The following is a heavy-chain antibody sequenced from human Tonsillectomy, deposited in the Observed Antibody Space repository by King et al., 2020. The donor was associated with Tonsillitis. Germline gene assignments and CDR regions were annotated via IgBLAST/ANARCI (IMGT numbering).Heavy chain of an antibody. J-gene: IGHJ4*02. CDR3: ARDFHAKPLVYYFDY. CDR1: GGSINSYY. Sequence: VQLQESGPGLVKPSETLSLNCTVSGGSINSYYWSWIRQPPGKGLEWIGRIYSRGSINYNPSLKSRVSISVDTSKNQFSLRLSSVTAADTAVYYCARDFHAKPLVYYFDYWGQGTLVTVSS. D-gene: IGHD1-14*01. CDR2: IYSRGSI. V-gene: IGHV4-4*08.